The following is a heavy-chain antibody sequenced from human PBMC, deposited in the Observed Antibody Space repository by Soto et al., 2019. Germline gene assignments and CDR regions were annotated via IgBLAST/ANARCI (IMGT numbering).Heavy chain of an antibody. D-gene: IGHD3-9*01. Sequence: SETLSLTCAVPSDSISSSNWSSWVRQPPGKGLEWIGEIYHSGSTNYHPSLKSRVTRSVDKSKNQFALKLSSVTAADTAVYYCAVSYYDVLTGYFRSFDYWGQGPLVTVSS. CDR3: AVSYYDVLTGYFRSFDY. J-gene: IGHJ4*02. CDR2: IYHSGST. CDR1: SDSISSSNW. V-gene: IGHV4-4*02.